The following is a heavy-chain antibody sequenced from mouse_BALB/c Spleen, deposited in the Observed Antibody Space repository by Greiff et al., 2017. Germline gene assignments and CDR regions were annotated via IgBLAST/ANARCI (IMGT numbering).Heavy chain of an antibody. J-gene: IGHJ1*01. CDR1: GYTFTSYW. Sequence: EVQRVESGTVLARPGASVKMSCKASGYTFTSYWMHWVKQRPGQGLEWIGAIYPGNSDTSYNQKFKGKAKLTAVTSTSTAYMELSSLTNEDSAVYYCTRSLPYGSSYDWYFDVWGAGTTVTVSS. D-gene: IGHD1-1*01. CDR2: IYPGNSDT. V-gene: IGHV1-5*01. CDR3: TRSLPYGSSYDWYFDV.